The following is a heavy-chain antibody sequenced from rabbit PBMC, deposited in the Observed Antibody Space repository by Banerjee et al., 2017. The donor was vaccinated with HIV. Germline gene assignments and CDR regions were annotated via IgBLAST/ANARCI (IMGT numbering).Heavy chain of an antibody. CDR1: GFSFTNKYV. CDR3: ARDLAAVIGWNFGL. V-gene: IGHV1S45*01. J-gene: IGHJ4*01. CDR2: INTSSGNT. Sequence: QEQLEESGGDLVKPEGSLTLTCTASGFSFTNKYVMCWVRQALGKGLEWIACINTSSGNTVYASWAKGRFTISKTSSTTVDLKMTSLTAADTATYFCARDLAAVIGWNFGLWGPGTLVTV. D-gene: IGHD1-1*01.